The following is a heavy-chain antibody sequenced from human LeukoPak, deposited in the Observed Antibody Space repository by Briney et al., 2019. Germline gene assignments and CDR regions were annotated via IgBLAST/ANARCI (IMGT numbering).Heavy chain of an antibody. CDR2: IYYSGST. D-gene: IGHD6-19*01. V-gene: IGHV4-59*01. J-gene: IGHJ5*02. CDR1: DGSISSYY. Sequence: PSETLSLTCTVSDGSISSYYWSWIRQPPGKGLEWIGYIYYSGSTNYNPSLKSRVTISVDTSKNQFSLKLSSVTAADTAVYFCAREYSSGLNWFDPWGQGTLVTVSS. CDR3: AREYSSGLNWFDP.